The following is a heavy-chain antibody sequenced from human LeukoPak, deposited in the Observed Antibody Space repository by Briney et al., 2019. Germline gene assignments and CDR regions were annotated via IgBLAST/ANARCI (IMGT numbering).Heavy chain of an antibody. D-gene: IGHD2/OR15-2a*01. CDR1: GFTFSSYS. CDR3: ARDNMGFDY. CDR2: ITSSSSSI. Sequence: GGSLRLSCAASGFTFSSYSMNWVRQAPGKGLEWVSYITSSSSSIYYADSVKGRFTISRDNAKNSLYLQMNSLRAEDTAVYYCARDNMGFDYWGQGTLVTVYS. V-gene: IGHV3-48*01. J-gene: IGHJ4*02.